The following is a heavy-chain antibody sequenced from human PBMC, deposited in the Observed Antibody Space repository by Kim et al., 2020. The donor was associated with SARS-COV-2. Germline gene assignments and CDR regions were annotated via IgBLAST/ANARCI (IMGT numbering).Heavy chain of an antibody. D-gene: IGHD5-12*01. CDR2: INHSGST. CDR3: ARGVATISVVFLKYYFDY. V-gene: IGHV4-34*01. J-gene: IGHJ4*02. CDR1: GGSFSGYY. Sequence: SETLSLTCVVYGGSFSGYYWSWIRQPPGKGLEWIGEINHSGSTNYNPSLKSRVTISVDTSKNQFSLKLSSVTAADTAVYYCARGVATISVVFLKYYFDYWGQGTLVTVSS.